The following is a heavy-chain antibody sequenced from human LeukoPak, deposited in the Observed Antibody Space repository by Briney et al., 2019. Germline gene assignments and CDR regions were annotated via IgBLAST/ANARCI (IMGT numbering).Heavy chain of an antibody. D-gene: IGHD2-2*01. CDR1: GFTFNAFA. Sequence: GGSVTLSCSACGFTFNAFARGWLAQAPGKGRKGVSGLSGSGGNTYYADSVKGRFTISRDNSKNTMYLQMNNLRAEDTAIYYCAKDRDCSSTGCYVFANWGQGTLVTVSS. J-gene: IGHJ4*02. CDR3: AKDRDCSSTGCYVFAN. CDR2: LSGSGGNT. V-gene: IGHV3-23*01.